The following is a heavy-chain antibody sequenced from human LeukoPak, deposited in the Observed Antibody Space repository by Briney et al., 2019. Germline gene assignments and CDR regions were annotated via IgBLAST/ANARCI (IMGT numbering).Heavy chain of an antibody. V-gene: IGHV4-31*03. D-gene: IGHD6-13*01. CDR3: ARGMYSSRLYNWFDP. CDR1: GGSISSGGYY. CDR2: IYYSGST. Sequence: PSQILSLTCTVSGGSISSGGYYWSWIRQHPGKGLEWIGYIYYSGSTYYNPSLKSRVTISVDTSKNQFSLKLSSVTAADTAVYYCARGMYSSRLYNWFDPWGQGTLVTVSS. J-gene: IGHJ5*02.